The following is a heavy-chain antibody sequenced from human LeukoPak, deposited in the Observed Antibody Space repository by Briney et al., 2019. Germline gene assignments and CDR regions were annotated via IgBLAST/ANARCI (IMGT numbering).Heavy chain of an antibody. J-gene: IGHJ6*02. V-gene: IGHV4-31*03. CDR1: RGSIRCGGYY. D-gene: IGHD2-2*01. Sequence: TLTLTCIVSRGSIRCGGYYWSWIREHPGKGLEWIGYIYYSGSPYYNPSLKSRVTLFLITTENQFYLKLSSVTAADTAVYYCARDILVVPAVASDYYYYYGMDVWGQGTMVTVSS. CDR3: ARDILVVPAVASDYYYYYGMDV. CDR2: IYYSGSP.